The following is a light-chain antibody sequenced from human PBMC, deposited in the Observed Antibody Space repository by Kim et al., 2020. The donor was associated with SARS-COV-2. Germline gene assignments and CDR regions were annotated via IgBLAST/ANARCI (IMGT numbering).Light chain of an antibody. J-gene: IGLJ2*01. V-gene: IGLV3-19*01. CDR2: GKD. CDR3: NSRDSNDYVV. CDR1: SLRSYY. Sequence: VALGQIGTITCQGDSLRSYYATWYQQKPGQAPKVVIYGKDNRPSGVPDRFSGSSSGNTAYLTITGTQAGDEADYYCNSRDSNDYVVFGGGTQLTVL.